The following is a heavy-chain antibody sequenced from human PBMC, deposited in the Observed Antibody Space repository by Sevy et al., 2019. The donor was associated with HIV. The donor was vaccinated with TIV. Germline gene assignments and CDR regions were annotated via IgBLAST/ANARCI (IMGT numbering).Heavy chain of an antibody. CDR2: ISKSCSYI. CDR3: TRGSGIDYYEKGMDL. Sequence: GGSLRLSCAASGSSFESFAMNWVRQAPGKGLEWVAYISKSCSYIYYADSVKGRFTISRDNAKNSLFLQMNSLGAEDTAIYYCTRGSGIDYYEKGMDLWGQGTTVTVSS. D-gene: IGHD3-10*01. J-gene: IGHJ6*02. V-gene: IGHV3-21*04. CDR1: GSSFESFA.